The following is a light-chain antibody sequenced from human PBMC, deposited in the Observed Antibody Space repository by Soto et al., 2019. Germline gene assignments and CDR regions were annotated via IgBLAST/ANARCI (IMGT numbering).Light chain of an antibody. CDR1: SSDVGGYNY. Sequence: QSALTQPASVSGSPGQSITISCTGTSSDVGGYNYVSWYQQHPGKAPKLMIYEVSNRPSGVSNRFSGSKSGNTASLTISGLQAEYEADYYCSSYTTLSTLEVFGGGTKHTVL. J-gene: IGLJ3*02. CDR2: EVS. CDR3: SSYTTLSTLEV. V-gene: IGLV2-14*01.